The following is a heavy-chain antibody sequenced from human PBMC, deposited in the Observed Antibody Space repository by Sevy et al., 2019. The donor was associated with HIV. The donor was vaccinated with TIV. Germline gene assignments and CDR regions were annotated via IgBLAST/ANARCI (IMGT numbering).Heavy chain of an antibody. V-gene: IGHV3-7*03. Sequence: GGSLRLSCAASGFTFSSYWMSWVRQAPGKGLEWVANIKQDGSEKYYVDSVKGRFTISRDNAKNSLYLQMNSLRAEDTAVYYCARAYSSSWYSPAEYFKHWGQGTLVTVPS. CDR1: GFTFSSYW. J-gene: IGHJ1*01. D-gene: IGHD6-13*01. CDR3: ARAYSSSWYSPAEYFKH. CDR2: IKQDGSEK.